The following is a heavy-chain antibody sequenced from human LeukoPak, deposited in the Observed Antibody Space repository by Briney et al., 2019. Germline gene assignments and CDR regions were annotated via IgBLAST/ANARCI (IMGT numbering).Heavy chain of an antibody. V-gene: IGHV3-74*01. CDR2: INSDGSST. Sequence: PGGSLRLSCAASGFTFTTYWMTWVRQAPGKGLVWVSRINSDGSSTTYADSVKGRFTISRDNAKNSLYLQMNSLRAEDTAVYYCASSKGFDYWGQGAMVTVSS. CDR3: ASSKGFDY. CDR1: GFTFTTYW. J-gene: IGHJ4*03.